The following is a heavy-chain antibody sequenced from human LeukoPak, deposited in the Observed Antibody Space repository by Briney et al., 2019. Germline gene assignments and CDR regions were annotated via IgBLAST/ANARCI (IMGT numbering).Heavy chain of an antibody. J-gene: IGHJ5*02. V-gene: IGHV4-30-4*01. CDR3: ASRDGNP. CDR1: GGSINSYY. Sequence: SETLSLTCTVSGGSINSYYWSWIRQPPGKGLEWVGYIYYSGSTYYNPSLKSRVTISVDTSKNQFSLKLSSVTAADTAVYYCASRDGNPWGQGTLVTVSS. CDR2: IYYSGST. D-gene: IGHD5-24*01.